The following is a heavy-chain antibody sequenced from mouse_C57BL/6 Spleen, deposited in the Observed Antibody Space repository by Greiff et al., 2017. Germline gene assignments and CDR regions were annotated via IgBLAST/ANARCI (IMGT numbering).Heavy chain of an antibody. CDR2: INPNNGGT. Sequence: EVQLQQSGPELVKPGASVKISCKASGYTFTDYYMNWVKQSHGQSLEWIGDINPNNGGTSYNQKFKGKATLTVDKSSSTAYMELRSLTADDSAVYYGARFDDGYWFAYWGQGTLVTVSA. D-gene: IGHD2-3*01. J-gene: IGHJ3*01. V-gene: IGHV1-26*01. CDR3: ARFDDGYWFAY. CDR1: GYTFTDYY.